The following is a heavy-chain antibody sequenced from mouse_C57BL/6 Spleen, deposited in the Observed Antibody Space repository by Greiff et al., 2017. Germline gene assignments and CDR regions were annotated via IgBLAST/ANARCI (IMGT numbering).Heavy chain of an antibody. CDR1: GFTFSGYG. J-gene: IGHJ4*01. CDR3: ARRSSTVVATGDMGY. CDR2: ISSGSSTI. V-gene: IGHV5-17*01. Sequence: EVHLVESGGGLVKPGGSLKLSCAASGFTFSGYGMYWVRQAPEKGLEWVAYISSGSSTIYYADTVKGRFTISRDNAKNTLFLQMTSLRSEDTAMYYCARRSSTVVATGDMGYWGQGTSVTVSS. D-gene: IGHD1-1*01.